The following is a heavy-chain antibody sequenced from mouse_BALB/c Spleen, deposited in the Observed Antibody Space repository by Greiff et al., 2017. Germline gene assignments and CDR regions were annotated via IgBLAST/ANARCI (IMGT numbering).Heavy chain of an antibody. CDR3: ARGRGGEYYAMDY. CDR2: INPSTGYT. Sequence: QVHVKQSGAELAKPGASVKMSCKASGYTFTSYWMHWVKQRPGQGLEWIGYINPSTGYTEYNQKFKDKATLTADKSSSTAYMQLSSLTSEDSAVYYCARGRGGEYYAMDYWGQGTSVTVSS. V-gene: IGHV1-7*01. J-gene: IGHJ4*01. CDR1: GYTFTSYW.